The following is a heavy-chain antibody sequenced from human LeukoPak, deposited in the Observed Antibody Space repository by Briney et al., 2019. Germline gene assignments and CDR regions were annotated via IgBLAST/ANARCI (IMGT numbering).Heavy chain of an antibody. V-gene: IGHV4-34*01. CDR2: INHSGST. CDR3: ARVPFDYGDYEVNEYYFDY. Sequence: SETLSLTCAVYGGSFSGYYWSWIRQPPGKGLEWIGEINHSGSTNYNPSLKSRVTISVDTSKNQFSLKLSSVTAADTAVYYCARVPFDYGDYEVNEYYFDYWGQGTLVTVSS. J-gene: IGHJ4*02. CDR1: GGSFSGYY. D-gene: IGHD4-17*01.